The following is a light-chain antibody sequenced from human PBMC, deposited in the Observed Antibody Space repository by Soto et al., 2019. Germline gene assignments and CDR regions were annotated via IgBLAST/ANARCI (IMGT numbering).Light chain of an antibody. J-gene: IGKJ2*01. V-gene: IGKV1-39*01. CDR1: QSISSY. Sequence: DIQMTQSPSSLSASVADRVTMTCRASQSISSYLNWYQQKPGKAPKLLIYPASSLQSGVPSRFSGSGSETDFTLTISSLQPEDFATYYCQQSYSTPYTFGQGTKLEI. CDR3: QQSYSTPYT. CDR2: PAS.